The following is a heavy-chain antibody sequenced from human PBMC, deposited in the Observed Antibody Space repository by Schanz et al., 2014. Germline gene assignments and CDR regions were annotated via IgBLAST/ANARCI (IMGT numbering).Heavy chain of an antibody. CDR3: ARDNYYGSGSCAY. V-gene: IGHV3-7*04. Sequence: EVQLVESGGGLVQPGGSLRLSCGGSGFTFSKYWMSWVRQAPGKGLEWVANIKQDGSEKYYVDAGKGRFTISRDNAKNSMYLHMKSLRGEDTAVYYCARDNYYGSGSCAYWGQGTLVTVSS. CDR2: IKQDGSEK. CDR1: GFTFSKYW. D-gene: IGHD3-10*01. J-gene: IGHJ4*02.